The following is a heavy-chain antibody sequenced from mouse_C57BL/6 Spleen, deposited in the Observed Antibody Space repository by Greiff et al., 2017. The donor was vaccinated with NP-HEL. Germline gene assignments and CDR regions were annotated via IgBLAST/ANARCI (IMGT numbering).Heavy chain of an antibody. J-gene: IGHJ4*01. D-gene: IGHD2-3*01. CDR1: GFSFNTYA. V-gene: IGHV10-1*01. CDR2: IRSKSNNYAT. CDR3: VRGGYYGDY. Sequence: VQLKESGGGLVQPKGSLKLSCAASGFSFNTYAMNWVRQAPGKGLEWVARIRSKSNNYATYYADSVKDRFTISRDDSESMLYLQMNNLKTEDTAMYYCVRGGYYGDYWGQGTSVTVSS.